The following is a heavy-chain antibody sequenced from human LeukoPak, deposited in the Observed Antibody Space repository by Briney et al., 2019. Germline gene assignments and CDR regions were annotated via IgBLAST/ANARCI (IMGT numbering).Heavy chain of an antibody. J-gene: IGHJ4*02. Sequence: ALVKVSCKASGNTFISYDINWVRQATGPGLEWMGWMSPNSGNTGYAQKFQGRVTMTRNTSISTAYMELSSLRSEDTAVYYCVKGPPNWGFDYWGQGTLVTVSS. CDR3: VKGPPNWGFDY. V-gene: IGHV1-8*01. CDR1: GNTFISYD. D-gene: IGHD7-27*01. CDR2: MSPNSGNT.